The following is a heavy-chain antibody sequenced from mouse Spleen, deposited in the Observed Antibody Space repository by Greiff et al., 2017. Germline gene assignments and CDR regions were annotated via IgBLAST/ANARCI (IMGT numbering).Heavy chain of an antibody. CDR2: IWSGGST. J-gene: IGHJ4*01. CDR3: ARKGGILPGKNAMDY. CDR1: GFSLTSYG. V-gene: IGHV2-2*01. D-gene: IGHD5-1*01. Sequence: VKLMESGPGLVQPSQSLSITCTVSGFSLTSYGVHWVRQSPGKGLEWLGVIWSGGSTDYNAAFISRLSISKDNSKSQVFFKMNSLQADDTAIYYCARKGGILPGKNAMDYWGQGTSVTVSS.